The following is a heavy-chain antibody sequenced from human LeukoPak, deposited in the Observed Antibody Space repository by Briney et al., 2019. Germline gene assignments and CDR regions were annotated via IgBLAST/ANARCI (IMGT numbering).Heavy chain of an antibody. D-gene: IGHD6-19*01. CDR2: IKQDGSEK. CDR1: GFTFSSYW. V-gene: IGHV3-7*01. J-gene: IGHJ4*02. CDR3: ARGQWLEARSPDFDY. Sequence: GGSLRLSCAASGFTFSSYWMSWVRQAPGKGLEWVANIKQDGSEKYYVDSVKGRFTISRDNAKNSLYLQMNSLRAEDTAVYYCARGQWLEARSPDFDYWGQGTLVTVSS.